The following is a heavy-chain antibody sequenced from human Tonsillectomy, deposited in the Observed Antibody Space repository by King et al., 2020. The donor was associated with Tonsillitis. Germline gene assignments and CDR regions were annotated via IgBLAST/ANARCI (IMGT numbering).Heavy chain of an antibody. Sequence: QLVQSGGGVVQPGRSLRLSCAASGFTFSSYAMHWVRQPPGKGLEWVAIISYDGSNKFYADSVKGRFTIFRDNSKNTLYLQMNSLRAEDTAVYYCVRENYGEYYFDYWGQGTLVTVSS. V-gene: IGHV3-30*04. CDR3: VRENYGEYYFDY. CDR1: GFTFSSYA. CDR2: ISYDGSNK. D-gene: IGHD4-17*01. J-gene: IGHJ4*02.